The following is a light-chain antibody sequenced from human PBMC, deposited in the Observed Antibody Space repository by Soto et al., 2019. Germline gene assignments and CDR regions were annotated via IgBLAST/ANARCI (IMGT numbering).Light chain of an antibody. V-gene: IGKV1-12*01. CDR1: PGVASW. CDR3: QQANTFPLP. Sequence: DIQMTQSPSSVSASVGDGVTITCRASPGVASWLAWYQQKPGKAPKLLIYAASNLQSGVPSRFSGSGSGTDFTLTISSLQPEAFATYYCQQANTFPLPFGGGTKVQI. CDR2: AAS. J-gene: IGKJ4*01.